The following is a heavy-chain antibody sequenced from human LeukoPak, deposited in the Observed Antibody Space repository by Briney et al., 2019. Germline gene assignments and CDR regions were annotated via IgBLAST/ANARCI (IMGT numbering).Heavy chain of an antibody. V-gene: IGHV3-23*01. CDR2: VTGGGAT. CDR3: AKEDYRSGWLDY. Sequence: GSLRLSCAASGFTFSSYAMSWVRQAPGKGLEWVSAVTGGGATYYADSVKGRFTISRDNSKNTLYLQMNSLRAEDTAVYFCAKEDYRSGWLDYWGQGTLVTVSS. CDR1: GFTFSSYA. D-gene: IGHD6-19*01. J-gene: IGHJ4*02.